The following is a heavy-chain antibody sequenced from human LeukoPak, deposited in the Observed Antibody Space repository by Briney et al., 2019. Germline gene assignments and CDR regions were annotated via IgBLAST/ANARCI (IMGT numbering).Heavy chain of an antibody. Sequence: PSQTLSLTCTVSGGSISSGGYYWSWIRQPPGKGLEWMGDIYYIGSTYYNPSLKSRVTISVDTSKNQFSLKLSSVTAADTAVYYCARERYSSGWYYNWFDPWGQGTLVTVSS. D-gene: IGHD6-19*01. CDR2: IYYIGST. J-gene: IGHJ5*02. CDR1: GGSISSGGYY. V-gene: IGHV4-31*03. CDR3: ARERYSSGWYYNWFDP.